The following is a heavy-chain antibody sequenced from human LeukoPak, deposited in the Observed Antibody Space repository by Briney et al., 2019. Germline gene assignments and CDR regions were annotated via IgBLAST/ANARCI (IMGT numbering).Heavy chain of an antibody. Sequence: SVKVSCKASGGTFSSYAISWVRQAPGQGLEWMGRIIPILGIANYAQKFQGRVTITADKSTSTAYMELSSLRSEDTAVYYCASDSTADDAFDIWGQGTMVTVSS. CDR1: GGTFSSYA. V-gene: IGHV1-69*04. D-gene: IGHD2-21*02. J-gene: IGHJ3*02. CDR2: IIPILGIA. CDR3: ASDSTADDAFDI.